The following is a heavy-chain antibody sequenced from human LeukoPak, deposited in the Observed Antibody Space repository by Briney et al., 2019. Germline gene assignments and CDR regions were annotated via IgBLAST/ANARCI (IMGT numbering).Heavy chain of an antibody. CDR2: ISFDGSKT. Sequence: GGSLRLSCAASGFTFGSYGIHWVRQAPGKGLECVALISFDGSKTYYADSVKGRFTISRDNSKNTLYLQMNSLRTEDTAVYYCARDGRFGLPSDYWGQGTLVTVSS. D-gene: IGHD3/OR15-3a*01. CDR1: GFTFGSYG. CDR3: ARDGRFGLPSDY. V-gene: IGHV3-30*03. J-gene: IGHJ4*02.